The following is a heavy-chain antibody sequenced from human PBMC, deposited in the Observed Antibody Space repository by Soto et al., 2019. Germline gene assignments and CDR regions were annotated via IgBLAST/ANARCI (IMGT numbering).Heavy chain of an antibody. CDR2: IIPLHNTS. D-gene: IGHD1-20*01. Sequence: QVQLLQSGAEVKKPGSSVKVSCKVSGGAFTNYSLNWVRHAPGQGLEWLGGIIPLHNTSNYSLKLLGRGSVTSEISSNTFYMHLSGLTSDDTATYYCAIWSIWNPLYYRGMDVWGQGTTVTVSS. J-gene: IGHJ6*02. CDR1: GGAFTNYS. V-gene: IGHV1-69*06. CDR3: AIWSIWNPLYYRGMDV.